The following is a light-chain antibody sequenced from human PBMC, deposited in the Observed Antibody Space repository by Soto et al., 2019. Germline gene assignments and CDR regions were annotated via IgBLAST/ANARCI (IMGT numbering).Light chain of an antibody. J-gene: IGKJ4*01. Sequence: DIVMTQSPDSLAVSLGERATINCKSSQSVLYSSNNXNYXAWYXQKXGQPPTRRIYWASTRESGVPDRFSGSGSGTDFTLTISSLQSEDFAVYYCQQYDNWPLTFGGGTKVDI. CDR3: QQYDNWPLT. CDR2: WAS. V-gene: IGKV4-1*01. CDR1: QSVLYSSNNXNY.